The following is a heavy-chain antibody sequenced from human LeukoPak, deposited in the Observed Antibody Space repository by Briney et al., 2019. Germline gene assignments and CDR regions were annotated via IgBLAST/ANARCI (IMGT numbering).Heavy chain of an antibody. CDR2: ISGSGGST. D-gene: IGHD3-3*01. Sequence: GGSLRLSSADPLVSFSSYAMSWVRQAPGKGLEWVSAISGSGGSTYYADSVRGRFTISRDNSKNTLYLQMNSLRAEDTAVYYCAKQTYFWSGFDYWGQGTLVTVSS. J-gene: IGHJ4*02. V-gene: IGHV3-23*01. CDR1: LVSFSSYA. CDR3: AKQTYFWSGFDY.